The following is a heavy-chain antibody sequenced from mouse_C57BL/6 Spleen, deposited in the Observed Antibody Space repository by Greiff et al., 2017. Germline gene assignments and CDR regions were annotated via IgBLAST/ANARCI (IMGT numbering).Heavy chain of an antibody. CDR1: GYSITSGYY. CDR3: ARDPITRGLDY. CDR2: ISYDGSN. V-gene: IGHV3-6*01. J-gene: IGHJ2*01. D-gene: IGHD1-1*01. Sequence: EVQLQESGPGLVKPSQSLSLTCSVTGYSITSGYYWNWIRQFPGNKLEWMGYISYDGSNNYNPSLKNRISITRDTSKNQFFLKLNSVTTEDTATYYCARDPITRGLDYWGQGTTLTVSS.